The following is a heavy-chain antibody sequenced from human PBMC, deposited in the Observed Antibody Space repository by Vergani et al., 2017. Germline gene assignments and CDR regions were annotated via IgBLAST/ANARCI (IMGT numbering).Heavy chain of an antibody. D-gene: IGHD6-13*01. CDR3: ARSRDSSSWYWFDP. Sequence: QVQLVESGGGLVKPGGSLRLSCAASGCTFSDYYMSWIRQAPGKGLEWVSYISSSGTTIYYADSVKGRFTISRENAKNSLYLQMNSLRAEDTAVYYCARSRDSSSWYWFDPWGQGTLVTVSS. J-gene: IGHJ5*02. CDR2: ISSSGTTI. V-gene: IGHV3-11*04. CDR1: GCTFSDYY.